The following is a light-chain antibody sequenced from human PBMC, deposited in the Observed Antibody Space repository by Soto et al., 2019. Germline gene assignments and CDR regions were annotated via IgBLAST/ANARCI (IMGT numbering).Light chain of an antibody. CDR1: QSVSSSY. V-gene: IGKV3-20*01. CDR3: QQYGSSSYT. Sequence: EIVLTQSPGTLSLSPGERATLSCRASQSVSSSYLAWYQQKPGQAPRLIIYGASSRATGIPDSFSGSGSGTDFTLTISRLEPEDFAVYYCQQYGSSSYTFGQGTKLEIK. J-gene: IGKJ2*01. CDR2: GAS.